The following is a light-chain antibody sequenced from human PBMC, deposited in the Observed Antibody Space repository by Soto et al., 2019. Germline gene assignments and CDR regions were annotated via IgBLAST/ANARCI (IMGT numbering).Light chain of an antibody. Sequence: VMTQSPDSLSVSLGERATINCQSSPRVLSSSVNRNYLAWYQQKPRQPPQLLIYWASARESGVPDRFSGSAPGTDLTLTSSSLQAEDVAVYYCQQYYSPPTFGQGTRL. V-gene: IGKV4-1*01. CDR3: QQYYSPPT. CDR1: PRVLSSSVNRNY. CDR2: WAS. J-gene: IGKJ5*01.